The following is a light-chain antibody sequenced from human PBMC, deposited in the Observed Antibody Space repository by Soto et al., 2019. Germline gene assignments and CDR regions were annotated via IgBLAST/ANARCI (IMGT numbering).Light chain of an antibody. CDR1: QTISNW. CDR3: QQYNTYPLT. Sequence: DIPMTQSPSTLSASVGDRVTITCRASQTISNWLAWYQQKPGKAPKVLIFDASTLDGGVPSRFSGRRSGTDFTLTISSLQPSDFATYYCQQYNTYPLTFDGGTKVEI. V-gene: IGKV1-5*01. CDR2: DAS. J-gene: IGKJ4*01.